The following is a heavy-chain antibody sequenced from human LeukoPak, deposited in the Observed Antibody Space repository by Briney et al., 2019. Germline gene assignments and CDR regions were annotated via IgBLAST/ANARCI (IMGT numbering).Heavy chain of an antibody. Sequence: ASVKVSCKASGYTFTSYYMHWVRQAPGKGLEWMGGFDPEDAETIYAQKFQGRVTMTEDTSTDTAYMELSSLRSEDTAVYYCAARGDYDTSGYYPLDYWGQGTLVTVPS. CDR1: GYTFTSYY. CDR2: FDPEDAET. V-gene: IGHV1-24*01. D-gene: IGHD3-22*01. J-gene: IGHJ4*02. CDR3: AARGDYDTSGYYPLDY.